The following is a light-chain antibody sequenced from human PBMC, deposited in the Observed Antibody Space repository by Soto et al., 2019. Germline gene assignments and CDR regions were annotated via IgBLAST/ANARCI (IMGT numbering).Light chain of an antibody. CDR1: KSVSSY. CDR3: QQRSNWPPEFT. V-gene: IGKV3-11*01. J-gene: IGKJ2*01. CDR2: DAF. Sequence: EIVLTQSPATLSLSPGEGVTLSCRASKSVSSYLAWYQQKPGQAPRLLIYDAFNRATGIPDRFSGSGSGTDFTLTICSLEPEDFAVYYCQQRSNWPPEFTFGQGTKLEI.